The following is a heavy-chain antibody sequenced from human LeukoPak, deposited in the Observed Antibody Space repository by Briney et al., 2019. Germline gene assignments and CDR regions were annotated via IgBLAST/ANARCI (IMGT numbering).Heavy chain of an antibody. Sequence: GGSLRLSCAASGFTFSNYAMSWVRQAPGKGLEWVSVIYSGGSTYYADSVKGRFTISRDNSKNTLYLQMNSLRAEDTAVYYCASGGEIWFGELLPDAFDIWGQGTMVTVSS. CDR1: GFTFSNYA. CDR3: ASGGEIWFGELLPDAFDI. V-gene: IGHV3-66*01. J-gene: IGHJ3*02. D-gene: IGHD3-10*01. CDR2: IYSGGST.